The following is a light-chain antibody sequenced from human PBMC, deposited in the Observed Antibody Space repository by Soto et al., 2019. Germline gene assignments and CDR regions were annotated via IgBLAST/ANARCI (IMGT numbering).Light chain of an antibody. CDR1: SSNIGSNV. J-gene: IGLJ2*01. CDR3: GTWDNSLSVVV. Sequence: QSVLTQPPSVSAAPGQKVTISCSGSSSNIGSNVVSWYQQVPGTAPRLLTYDDTKRASGIPDRFSGSKSGSSATLGITGLQTGDEADYYCGTWDNSLSVVVFGGGTQLIVL. CDR2: DDT. V-gene: IGLV1-51*02.